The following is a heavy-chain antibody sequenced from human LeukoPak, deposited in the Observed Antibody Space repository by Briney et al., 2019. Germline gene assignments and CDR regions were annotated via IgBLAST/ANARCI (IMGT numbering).Heavy chain of an antibody. D-gene: IGHD2-2*01. V-gene: IGHV4-4*02. J-gene: IGHJ5*02. CDR2: IHHSGST. CDR3: ARTEAFCSDTSCSNWFDP. Sequence: ASETLSLTCAVSGGSVSRSNWWNWVRQPPGKGLEWIGEIHHSGSTNYNPSLKSRVTMSVDKSKNQFSLKLSSVTAADTAVHYCARTEAFCSDTSCSNWFDPWGQGTLVTVSS. CDR1: GGSVSRSNW.